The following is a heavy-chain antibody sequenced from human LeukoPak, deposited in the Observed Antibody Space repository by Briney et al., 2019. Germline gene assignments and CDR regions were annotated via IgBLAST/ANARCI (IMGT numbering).Heavy chain of an antibody. CDR3: ARSYSSGWYGGEDY. Sequence: SVKVSCKASGGTFSSYAISWVRQAPGQGLEWMGGIIPIFGTANYAQKFQGRVTITADKSTSTAYMELSSLRSEDTAVYYCARSYSSGWYGGEDYWGQGTLVTVSS. CDR2: IIPIFGTA. D-gene: IGHD6-19*01. J-gene: IGHJ4*02. V-gene: IGHV1-69*06. CDR1: GGTFSSYA.